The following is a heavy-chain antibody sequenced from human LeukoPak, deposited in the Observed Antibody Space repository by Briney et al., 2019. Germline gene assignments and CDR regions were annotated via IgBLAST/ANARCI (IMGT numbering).Heavy chain of an antibody. J-gene: IGHJ4*02. V-gene: IGHV3-23*01. CDR2: ISGSGGST. CDR1: GFTFSSYA. D-gene: IGHD2-15*01. Sequence: GESLKISCAASGFTFSSYAMSWVRQAPGKGLEWVSAISGSGGSTYYADSVKGRFTISRDNSKNTLYLQMNSLRAEDTAVYYCAKDRGYCSGGSCYYLDYWGQGTLVTVSS. CDR3: AKDRGYCSGGSCYYLDY.